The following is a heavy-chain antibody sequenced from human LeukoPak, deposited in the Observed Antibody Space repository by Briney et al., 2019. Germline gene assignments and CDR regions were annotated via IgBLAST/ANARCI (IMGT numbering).Heavy chain of an antibody. CDR2: IYSDGRT. J-gene: IGHJ4*02. CDR3: AKDIGGGYSSSWYYFDY. D-gene: IGHD6-13*01. Sequence: GGSLRLSCAASGFTASNNYMTWVRQAPGKGLEWLSVIYSDGRTFYADSVKDRFTISRDNSKNTLYLQMSSLRAEDMALYYCAKDIGGGYSSSWYYFDYWGQGTLVTVSS. CDR1: GFTASNNY. V-gene: IGHV3-53*05.